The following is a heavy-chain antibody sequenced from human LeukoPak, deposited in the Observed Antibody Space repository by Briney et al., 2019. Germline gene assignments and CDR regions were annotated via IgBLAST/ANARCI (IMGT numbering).Heavy chain of an antibody. D-gene: IGHD3-10*01. V-gene: IGHV1-2*02. Sequence: ASVKVSCKASGYTFTGYYMHWVRQAPGQGLEWMGWINPNSGGTNYAQKFQGRVTMTRDTSISTAYMELSRLRSDDTAVYYCARDQITMVRGSAFDIWGQGTMVTVSS. CDR2: INPNSGGT. CDR1: GYTFTGYY. J-gene: IGHJ3*02. CDR3: ARDQITMVRGSAFDI.